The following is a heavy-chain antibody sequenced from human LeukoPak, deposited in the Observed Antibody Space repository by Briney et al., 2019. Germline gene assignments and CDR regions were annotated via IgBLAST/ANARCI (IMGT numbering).Heavy chain of an antibody. CDR2: IYYSGST. J-gene: IGHJ5*02. CDR1: GGSISSHY. Sequence: PSETLSLTCTVSGGSISSHYWSWIRQPPGKGLEWIGYIYYSGSTNYNPSLKSRVTISVDTSKNQFSLKLSSVTAADTAVYYCARDYEGTFNYWFDPWGQGTLVTVSS. V-gene: IGHV4-59*11. D-gene: IGHD1-1*01. CDR3: ARDYEGTFNYWFDP.